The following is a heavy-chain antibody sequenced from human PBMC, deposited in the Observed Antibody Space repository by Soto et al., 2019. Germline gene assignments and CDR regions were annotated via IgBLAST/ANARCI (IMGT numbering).Heavy chain of an antibody. V-gene: IGHV5-10-1*01. CDR2: IDPSDSYT. CDR1: VYSFTSYW. J-gene: IGHJ3*02. Sequence: PGQSLKISCKGSVYSFTSYWISWVRQMPGKGLEWMGRIDPSDSYTNYSPSFQGHVTISADKSISTAYMQWSSLKASNTAMYYCARHNGLMVYAIHGASFDIYGQGTMVTVSS. D-gene: IGHD2-8*01. CDR3: ARHNGLMVYAIHGASFDI.